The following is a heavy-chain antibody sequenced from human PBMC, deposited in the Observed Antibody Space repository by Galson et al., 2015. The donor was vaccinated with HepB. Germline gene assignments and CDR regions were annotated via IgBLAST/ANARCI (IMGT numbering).Heavy chain of an antibody. CDR1: GYTFTGYY. CDR3: ARGAPRGHPDYFHH. Sequence: SVKVSCKASGYTFTGYYMHWVRQAPGQGLEWMGWINPNSGGTNYAQKFQGWVTMTRDTSISTAYMELSRLRSDDTAVYYCARGAPRGHPDYFHHWGPGTLVTVSS. D-gene: IGHD2-15*01. V-gene: IGHV1-2*04. J-gene: IGHJ1*01. CDR2: INPNSGGT.